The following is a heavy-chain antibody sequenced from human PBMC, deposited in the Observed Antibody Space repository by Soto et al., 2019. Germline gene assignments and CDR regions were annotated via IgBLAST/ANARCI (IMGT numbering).Heavy chain of an antibody. CDR2: LYYGRSA. CDR3: ALRSMAVVPEY. J-gene: IGHJ4*02. Sequence: QVQLQESGPGLVKPSETLSLTCAVSGDSISSYYCMWIRQPPGKGLESIGYLYYGRSANYNPSLKSRVTMSVXTSTNQCSLTLSSMTAADTAVYYCALRSMAVVPEYWGQGTLVTVSS. D-gene: IGHD3-22*01. V-gene: IGHV4-59*01. CDR1: GDSISSYY.